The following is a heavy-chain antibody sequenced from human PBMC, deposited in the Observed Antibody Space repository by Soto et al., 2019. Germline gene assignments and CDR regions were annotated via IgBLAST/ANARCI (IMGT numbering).Heavy chain of an antibody. V-gene: IGHV3-23*01. Sequence: HPGGSLRLSCAASGFTFSSYAMSWVRQAPGKGLEWVSAISGSGGSTYYADSVKGRFTISRDNSKNTLYLQMNSLRAEDTAVYYCAILLNKIVEVLGFDPWGQGTLVTVSS. D-gene: IGHD3-22*01. CDR3: AILLNKIVEVLGFDP. J-gene: IGHJ5*02. CDR1: GFTFSSYA. CDR2: ISGSGGST.